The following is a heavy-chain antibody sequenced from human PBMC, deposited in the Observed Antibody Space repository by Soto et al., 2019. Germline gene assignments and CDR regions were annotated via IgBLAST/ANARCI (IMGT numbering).Heavy chain of an antibody. J-gene: IGHJ6*03. D-gene: IGHD3-10*01. V-gene: IGHV4-39*01. CDR1: GGSIGNRNYY. Sequence: PSEILSLTCAVSGGSIGNRNYYWGWIRQSPGTGLEWLGTVYHSGSTYYNPSLKSRVTISVDTSKNQFSLRLTSVTAADTAIYYCARHENRRFGAVSYYFHMDVWGKGTTVTVSS. CDR3: ARHENRRFGAVSYYFHMDV. CDR2: VYHSGST.